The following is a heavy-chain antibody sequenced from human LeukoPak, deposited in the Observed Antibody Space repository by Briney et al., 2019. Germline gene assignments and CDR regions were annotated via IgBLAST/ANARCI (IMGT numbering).Heavy chain of an antibody. Sequence: ASVKVSCKAFGYTFTSYGINWARQAPGQGLQWMGWISTYNGNKKDAQNFQGRVTMTTDTSTSTAYMELRSLRSDDTAVYYCARSRGGYCSGGTCIDGFDIWGQGTMVTVSS. CDR1: GYTFTSYG. D-gene: IGHD2-15*01. J-gene: IGHJ3*02. CDR2: ISTYNGNK. V-gene: IGHV1-18*01. CDR3: ARSRGGYCSGGTCIDGFDI.